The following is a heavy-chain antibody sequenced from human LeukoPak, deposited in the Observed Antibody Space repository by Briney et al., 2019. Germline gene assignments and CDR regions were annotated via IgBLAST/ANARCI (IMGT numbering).Heavy chain of an antibody. CDR2: IYHSGTS. CDR1: SASISTYY. J-gene: IGHJ5*02. D-gene: IGHD1/OR15-1a*01. V-gene: IGHV4-59*01. CDR3: AKNNGGARNHWFDP. Sequence: SETLSLTCTVSSASISTYYWSWIRQPPGKGLEWIGYIYHSGTSNYNPSLKSRVTISVDTSKNQFSLKLSSVTAADTAIYYCAKNNGGARNHWFDPWGQGTLVTVSS.